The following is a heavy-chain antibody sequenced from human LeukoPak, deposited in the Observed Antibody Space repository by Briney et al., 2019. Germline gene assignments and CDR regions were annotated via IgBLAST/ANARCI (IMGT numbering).Heavy chain of an antibody. CDR2: ISAYNGNT. V-gene: IGHV1-18*01. CDR3: ARVPAGDDAFDI. CDR1: GYTFTSYG. Sequence: ASMKVSCKASGYTFTSYGISWVRQAPGQGLEWMGWISAYNGNTNYAQKLQGRVTMTTDTSTSTAYMELRSLRSDDTAVYYCARVPAGDDAFDIWGQGTMVTVSS. D-gene: IGHD3-10*01. J-gene: IGHJ3*02.